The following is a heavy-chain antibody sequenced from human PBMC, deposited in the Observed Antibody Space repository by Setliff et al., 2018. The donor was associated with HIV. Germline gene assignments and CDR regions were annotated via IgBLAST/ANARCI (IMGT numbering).Heavy chain of an antibody. Sequence: ASVKVSCKASGYTFSTYTMDWVRQAPGQGLEWMGSISTAFGNIDFAQKFQDRVTMTTDTSTTTAHMELRSLRIDDTAIYYCARANSLLQYNEGWSPENPFNIWGQGTLVTVSS. D-gene: IGHD1-20*01. V-gene: IGHV1-18*01. J-gene: IGHJ4*03. CDR3: ARANSLLQYNEGWSPENPFNI. CDR1: GYTFSTYT. CDR2: ISTAFGNI.